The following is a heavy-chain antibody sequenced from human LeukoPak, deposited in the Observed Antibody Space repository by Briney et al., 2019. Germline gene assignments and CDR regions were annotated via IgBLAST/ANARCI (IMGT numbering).Heavy chain of an antibody. J-gene: IGHJ4*02. V-gene: IGHV1-8*01. CDR1: GYTFSSHD. CDR2: MNLNSGDT. D-gene: IGHD2-2*01. CDR3: ARVPVPAPRRGLYFDY. Sequence: ASVKVSCKASGYTFSSHDIYWVRRAPGQGLEWMGWMNLNSGDTYYAQNFQGRFSITSDTSKSTTYMDLASLAPEDTAVYYCARVPVPAPRRGLYFDYWGQGTLITVSS.